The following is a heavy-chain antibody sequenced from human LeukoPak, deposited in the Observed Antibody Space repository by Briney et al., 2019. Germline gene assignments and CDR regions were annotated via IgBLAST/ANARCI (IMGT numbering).Heavy chain of an antibody. V-gene: IGHV4-61*02. D-gene: IGHD6-19*01. CDR2: IYTSGST. CDR3: ARGSSGFLDY. J-gene: IGHJ4*02. CDR1: GGSIRSGSYY. Sequence: SQTLSLTCTVSGGSIRSGSYYWSWIRQPAGKGLEWIGRIYTSGSTNYNPSLKSRVTISVDTSKNQYSLKLSSVTAADTAVYYCARGSSGFLDYWGQGTLVTVSS.